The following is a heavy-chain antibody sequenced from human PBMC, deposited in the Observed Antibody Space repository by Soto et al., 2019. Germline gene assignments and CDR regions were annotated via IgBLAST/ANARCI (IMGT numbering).Heavy chain of an antibody. D-gene: IGHD2-8*01. Sequence: QVQLLQSGPEVKKAGASVKVSCKASGYTFTNYVFNWVRQAPGQGLERMGWDSAYNGHTKYLKIFQARVIMTTDTSTSTAYIEWRILTSDDTEVYYGAREGAGTNPLVYWGQGTLVTVSS. CDR3: AREGAGTNPLVY. J-gene: IGHJ4*02. CDR1: GYTFTNYV. CDR2: DSAYNGHT. V-gene: IGHV1-18*01.